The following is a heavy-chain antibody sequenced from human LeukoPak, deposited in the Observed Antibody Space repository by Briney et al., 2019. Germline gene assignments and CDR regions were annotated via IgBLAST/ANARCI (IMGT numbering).Heavy chain of an antibody. J-gene: IGHJ4*02. CDR1: GYSISSVYY. CDR3: ARVRGYCSSTICYRYYFDY. V-gene: IGHV4-38-2*02. D-gene: IGHD2-2*01. CDR2: IYHSGST. Sequence: PSETLSLTCTVSGYSISSVYYWGWIRQPPGKGLEGIGTIYHSGSTYYNPSLKSRVTISVETSKNQFSLKLTSVTAADTAVYYCARVRGYCSSTICYRYYFDYWGQGTLVTVSS.